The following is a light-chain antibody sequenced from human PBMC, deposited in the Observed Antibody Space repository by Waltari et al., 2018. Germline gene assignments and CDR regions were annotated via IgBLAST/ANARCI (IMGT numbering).Light chain of an antibody. CDR1: QNINTY. CDR2: ATS. Sequence: DIQMTQSPSSLSASVGDRVTITCRASQNINTYLNWYQQKVGRAPKLLIYATSSLQSGVPSRFSGSGSGTHFTLTINSLQPEDFATYSCQQSYTTPRTFGQGPTWRSN. V-gene: IGKV1-39*01. CDR3: QQSYTTPRT. J-gene: IGKJ2*01.